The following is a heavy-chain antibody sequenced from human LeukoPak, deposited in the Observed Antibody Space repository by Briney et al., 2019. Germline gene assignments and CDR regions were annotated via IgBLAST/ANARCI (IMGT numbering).Heavy chain of an antibody. CDR3: ASGVMYYYDSSGHHWFDP. D-gene: IGHD3-22*01. CDR1: GGSISSGGYY. J-gene: IGHJ5*02. V-gene: IGHV4-31*03. CDR2: IYYSGST. Sequence: PSETLSLTCTVSGGSISSGGYYWSWIRQHPGKGLEWIGYIYYSGSTYYNPSLKSRVTISVDTSKNQFSLKLSSVTAADTAVYYCASGVMYYYDSSGHHWFDPWGQGTLVTVSS.